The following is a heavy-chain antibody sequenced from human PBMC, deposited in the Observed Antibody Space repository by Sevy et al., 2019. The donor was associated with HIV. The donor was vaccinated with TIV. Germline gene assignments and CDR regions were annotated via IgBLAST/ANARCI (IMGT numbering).Heavy chain of an antibody. CDR3: AKDGGVNWDQYYFDS. CDR1: GFRFSSYG. V-gene: IGHV3-23*01. CDR2: IGGTGAST. Sequence: AGSLRLSCSASGFRFSSYGMTWVRQTPGKGLEWVSSIGGTGASTDYADSVKGRFTISRDNSRNTLFLQMNTLRAEDTAVYYCAKDGGVNWDQYYFDSWGQGTLVTVSS. J-gene: IGHJ4*02. D-gene: IGHD2-8*02.